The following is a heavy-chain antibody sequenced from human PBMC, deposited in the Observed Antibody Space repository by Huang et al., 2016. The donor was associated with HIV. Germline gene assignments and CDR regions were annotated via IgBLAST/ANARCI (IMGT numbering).Heavy chain of an antibody. CDR2: ISYDGSNK. D-gene: IGHD5-12*01. J-gene: IGHJ6*03. CDR1: RFPFSHYA. V-gene: IGHV3-30-3*01. CDR3: ARDLWLRDLYYYYYMDV. Sequence: QVQLVESGGGVVQPGRSLRLSCAASRFPFSHYAMHWVRQAPGKGLEWFAGISYDGSNKYYAESVKGRFTISRDKSKNTLYLQMNSLRAEDTAVYYCARDLWLRDLYYYYYMDVWGKGTTVTVSS.